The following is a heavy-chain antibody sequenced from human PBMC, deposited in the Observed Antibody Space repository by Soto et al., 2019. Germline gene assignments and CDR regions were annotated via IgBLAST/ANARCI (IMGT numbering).Heavy chain of an antibody. CDR2: ISAYNGNT. J-gene: IGHJ4*02. V-gene: IGHV1-18*04. D-gene: IGHD3-22*01. Sequence: GASVKVSCKASGSTFTSYGISWVRQAPGQGLEWMGWISAYNGNTNYAQKLQGRVTMTTATSTRTAYLELRRLRSDDPAVYYCARASVAGITSAPYCFDYWGQRTLVTVSS. CDR1: GSTFTSYG. CDR3: ARASVAGITSAPYCFDY.